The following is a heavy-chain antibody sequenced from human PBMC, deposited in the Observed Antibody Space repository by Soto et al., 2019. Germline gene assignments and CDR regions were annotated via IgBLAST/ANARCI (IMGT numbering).Heavy chain of an antibody. CDR2: ISYDGSNK. J-gene: IGHJ6*02. CDR1: GFTFSSYG. Sequence: GGSLRLSCAASGFTFSSYGMHWVRQAPGKGLEWVAVISYDGSNKYYADSVKGRFTISRDNSKNTLYLQMNSLRAEDTAVYYCAKGYTIFGVVLNFMDVWGQGTTVTVSS. D-gene: IGHD3-3*01. V-gene: IGHV3-30*18. CDR3: AKGYTIFGVVLNFMDV.